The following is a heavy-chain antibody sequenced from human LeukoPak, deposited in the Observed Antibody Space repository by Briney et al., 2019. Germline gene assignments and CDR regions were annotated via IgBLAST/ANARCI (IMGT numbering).Heavy chain of an antibody. CDR1: GYTFTSYD. V-gene: IGHV1-8*01. CDR3: ARGGHFLWGSYPY. Sequence: GASVKVSCKASGYTFTSYDINWVRQATGQGLEWMGWMNPNSVNTGYAQKFQGRVTITRNTSISTAYMELSSLRSEDTAVYYCARGGHFLWGSYPYWGQGTLVTVSS. J-gene: IGHJ4*02. CDR2: MNPNSVNT. D-gene: IGHD3-16*02.